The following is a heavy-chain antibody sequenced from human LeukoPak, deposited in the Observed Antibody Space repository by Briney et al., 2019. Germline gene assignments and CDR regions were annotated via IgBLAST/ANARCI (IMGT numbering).Heavy chain of an antibody. D-gene: IGHD1-26*01. CDR2: ISSSGSTI. Sequence: GGSLRLSCAASGFTFSSYEMNWVRQAPGKGLEWVSYISSSGSTIYYADSVKGRFTISRDNSKNTLYLQMNSLRAEDTAVYYCARGRGSLPYWGQGTLVTVSS. J-gene: IGHJ4*02. CDR3: ARGRGSLPY. V-gene: IGHV3-48*03. CDR1: GFTFSSYE.